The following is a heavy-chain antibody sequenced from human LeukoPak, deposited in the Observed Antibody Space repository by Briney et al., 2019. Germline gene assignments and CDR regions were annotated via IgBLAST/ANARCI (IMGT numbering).Heavy chain of an antibody. CDR3: ARDPFEL. J-gene: IGHJ4*02. D-gene: IGHD1-26*01. CDR2: ITQGGSDK. V-gene: IGHV3-7*01. CDR1: GFTLSNHW. Sequence: PGGSLRLSCEASGFTLSNHWMTWVRQAPGKGLEWVATITQGGSDKFYVDSVKSRFTISGDNAKNSLYLQMNSLRAEDTAVYYCARDPFELWGQGTLVTVSS.